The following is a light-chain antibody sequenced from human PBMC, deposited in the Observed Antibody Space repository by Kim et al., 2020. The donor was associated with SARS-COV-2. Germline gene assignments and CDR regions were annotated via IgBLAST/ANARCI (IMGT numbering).Light chain of an antibody. Sequence: GKTARIPCRENSIGSKSVNRYQRKPDHATVLVIFYDSDRPSGSPERFSGSNSGNTATLTISRVEGGDEADYYCQVWDSSSDHVVFGGGTQLTVL. J-gene: IGLJ2*01. CDR3: QVWDSSSDHVV. CDR1: SIGSKS. CDR2: YDS. V-gene: IGLV3-21*04.